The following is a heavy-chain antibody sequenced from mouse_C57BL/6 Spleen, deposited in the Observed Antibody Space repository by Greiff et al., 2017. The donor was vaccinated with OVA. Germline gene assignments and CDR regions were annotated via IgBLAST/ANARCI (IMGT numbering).Heavy chain of an antibody. V-gene: IGHV1-82*01. D-gene: IGHD2-5*01. J-gene: IGHJ4*01. Sequence: VKLQQSGPELVKPGASVKISCKASGYAFSSSWMNWVKQRPGKGLEWIGRIYPGDGDTNYNGKFKGKATLTADKSSSTAYMQLSSLTSEDSAVYFCARPYSNYAMDYWGQGTSVTVSS. CDR2: IYPGDGDT. CDR3: ARPYSNYAMDY. CDR1: GYAFSSSW.